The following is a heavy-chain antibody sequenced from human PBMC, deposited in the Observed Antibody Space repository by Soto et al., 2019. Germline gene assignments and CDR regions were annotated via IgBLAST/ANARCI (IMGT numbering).Heavy chain of an antibody. Sequence: EVQLVESGGGLIQPGGSLRLSCAASGFSVSGNFMTWIRQAPGKGLEWVSVISSGSDSSTYYADSVKGRFTISRDNSKNTLYLQMNSLRDEDTAVYYCAKGGTMSCFDYWGQGSLVTVSS. CDR3: AKGGTMSCFDY. V-gene: IGHV3-23*04. CDR1: GFSVSGNF. J-gene: IGHJ4*02. D-gene: IGHD3-22*01. CDR2: ISSGSDSST.